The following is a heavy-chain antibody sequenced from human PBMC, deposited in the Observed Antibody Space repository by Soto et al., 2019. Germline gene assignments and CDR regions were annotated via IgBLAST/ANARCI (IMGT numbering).Heavy chain of an antibody. D-gene: IGHD2-15*01. J-gene: IGHJ3*01. V-gene: IGHV3-23*01. Sequence: EVQLLESGGGLVQPGGSLRLSCAASGFIFSNFAMSWVRQAPGKGLEWVSAIRGRGSNTYYADSVKGRFTISRDSSKNKLYLQMDSLRVEDSAIYYCAKRRGAARSDAFDVWGQGTMVTVSS. CDR3: AKRRGAARSDAFDV. CDR2: IRGRGSNT. CDR1: GFIFSNFA.